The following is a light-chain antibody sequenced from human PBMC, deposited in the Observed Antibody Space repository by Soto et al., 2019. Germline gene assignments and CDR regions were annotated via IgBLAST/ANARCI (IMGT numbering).Light chain of an antibody. CDR2: DVS. J-gene: IGLJ3*02. V-gene: IGLV2-14*03. CDR1: SSDVGGYNY. Sequence: QSALTQPASVSGSLGQSITIPCSGTSSDVGGYNYVSWYQHHPGKAPKLMIYDVSNRPSGVSNRFSGSKSGNTASLTISGLQAEDEADYYCSSYTSSSSVWFGGGTSSPS. CDR3: SSYTSSSSVW.